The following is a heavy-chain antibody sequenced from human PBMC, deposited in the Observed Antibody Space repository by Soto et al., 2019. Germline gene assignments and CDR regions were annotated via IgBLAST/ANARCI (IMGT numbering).Heavy chain of an antibody. V-gene: IGHV1-2*02. Sequence: KVSCKASGYTFTGYYMHWVRQAPGQGLEWMGWINPNSGGTNYAQKFQGRVTMTRDTSISTAYMELSRLRSDDTAVYYCARGAPPAAIWAYYYYYGMDVWGQGTTVTVSS. CDR3: ARGAPPAAIWAYYYYYGMDV. CDR2: INPNSGGT. CDR1: GYTFTGYY. D-gene: IGHD2-2*01. J-gene: IGHJ6*02.